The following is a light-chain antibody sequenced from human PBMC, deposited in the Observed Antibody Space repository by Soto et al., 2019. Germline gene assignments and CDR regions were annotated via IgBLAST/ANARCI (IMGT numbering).Light chain of an antibody. CDR1: ESVSSNY. CDR3: QQYGTSPFT. J-gene: IGKJ3*01. CDR2: GAS. Sequence: EIVLTQSPGTLSLSPGEGATLSCRASESVSSNYLAWYQQKPGQPPGLLIYGASSRATGIPDRFSGSGSGTDFTLIISRLEPEDFAVFYCQQYGTSPFTFGPGTKVDIK. V-gene: IGKV3-20*01.